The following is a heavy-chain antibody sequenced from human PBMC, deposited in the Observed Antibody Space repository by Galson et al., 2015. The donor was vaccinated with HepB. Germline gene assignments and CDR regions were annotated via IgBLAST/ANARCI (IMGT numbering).Heavy chain of an antibody. V-gene: IGHV3-53*01. Sequence: SLRLSCAASGFTVSSNYMSWVRQAPGKGLEWVSVIYSGGSTYYADSVKGRFTISRDNSKNTLYLQMNSLRAEDTAVYYCHGSVPAATDFDYWGQGTLVTVSS. CDR1: GFTVSSNY. CDR3: HGSVPAATDFDY. CDR2: IYSGGST. D-gene: IGHD2-2*01. J-gene: IGHJ4*02.